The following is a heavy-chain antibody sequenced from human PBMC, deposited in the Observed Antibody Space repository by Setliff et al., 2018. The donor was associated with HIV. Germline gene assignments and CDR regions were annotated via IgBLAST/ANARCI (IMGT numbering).Heavy chain of an antibody. D-gene: IGHD3-22*01. Sequence: PGGSLRLSCAASGFTFSSHAMTWVRQAPGQGLEWVSIISGSGISTYYADSVKGRFTISRDNSRNMLYLQMNSLRAEDTAVYYCATIVESSGYHGGNYFDFWGRGSLVTVSS. J-gene: IGHJ4*02. CDR1: GFTFSSHA. CDR3: ATIVESSGYHGGNYFDF. V-gene: IGHV3-23*01. CDR2: ISGSGIST.